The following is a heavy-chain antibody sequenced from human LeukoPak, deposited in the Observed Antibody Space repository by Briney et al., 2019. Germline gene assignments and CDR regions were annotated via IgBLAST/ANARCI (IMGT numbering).Heavy chain of an antibody. CDR3: TRRHYYGSGSPDWYFDN. V-gene: IGHV3-73*01. CDR1: GFAFSDSA. J-gene: IGHJ2*01. Sequence: GGSLRLSCAASGFAFSDSAMHWVRQASGKGLEWVGRIRSKADSYATAYAASVKGRFTISRDDSKNMAYLQMDSLETEDTAVYYCTRRHYYGSGSPDWYFDNWGRGTLVTVSS. CDR2: IRSKADSYAT. D-gene: IGHD3-10*01.